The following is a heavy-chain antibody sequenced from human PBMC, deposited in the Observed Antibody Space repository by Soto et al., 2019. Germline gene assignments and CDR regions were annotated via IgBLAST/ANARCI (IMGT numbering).Heavy chain of an antibody. J-gene: IGHJ5*02. CDR2: IDPSDSYT. D-gene: IGHD3-16*01. CDR1: GYSFTSYW. Sequence: PGESLKISCKGSGYSFTSYWIGWVRQMPGKGLEWMGRIDPSDSYTNYSPSFQGHVTISADKSISTAYLQWSSLKASDTAMYYCARHFVPPTDYEEGGWFYPWGQGTLVTVSS. CDR3: ARHFVPPTDYEEGGWFYP. V-gene: IGHV5-10-1*01.